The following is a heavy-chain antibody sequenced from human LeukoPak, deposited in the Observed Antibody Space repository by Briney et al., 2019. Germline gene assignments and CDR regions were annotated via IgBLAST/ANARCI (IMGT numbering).Heavy chain of an antibody. CDR1: GFTFTNDF. D-gene: IGHD3-16*01. CDR2: MKVDGSDI. J-gene: IGHJ5*02. V-gene: IGHV3-7*01. CDR3: ARGSSRGNNWFDP. Sequence: PGGSLRLSCAASGFTFTNDFMTWVRQAPGKGLEWVANMKVDGSDIHYVDSVKGRFTISSDNARNSLYLQMDTLRVEDTAVYYCARGSSRGNNWFDPWGQGTLVTVSS.